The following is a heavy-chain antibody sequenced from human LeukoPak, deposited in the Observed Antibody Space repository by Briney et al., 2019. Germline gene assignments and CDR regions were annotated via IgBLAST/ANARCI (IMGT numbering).Heavy chain of an antibody. CDR3: AKDLPWFGELLVFDY. J-gene: IGHJ4*02. CDR2: ISGSGGST. D-gene: IGHD3-10*01. CDR1: GFTFSSYA. Sequence: PGGSLRLSCAASGFTFSSYAMSWVRQAPGKGLEWVSAISGSGGSTYYADSMKGRFTISRDNSKNTLYLQMNSLRAEDTAVYYCAKDLPWFGELLVFDYWGQGTLVTVSS. V-gene: IGHV3-23*01.